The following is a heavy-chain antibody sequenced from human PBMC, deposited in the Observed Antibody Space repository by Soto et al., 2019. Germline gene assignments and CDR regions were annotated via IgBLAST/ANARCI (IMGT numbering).Heavy chain of an antibody. CDR2: VYYTGTT. J-gene: IGHJ4*02. CDR1: GASISSHY. D-gene: IGHD4-17*01. Sequence: SETLSLTCNVSGASISSHYWSWLRQAPGTGLEWIGYVYYTGTTNYSPSLKSRVTMSIDTSKNHFSLKLSSVTAADTAVYFCAREYGTAVTAFDYWGQGTLVTVSS. V-gene: IGHV4-59*11. CDR3: AREYGTAVTAFDY.